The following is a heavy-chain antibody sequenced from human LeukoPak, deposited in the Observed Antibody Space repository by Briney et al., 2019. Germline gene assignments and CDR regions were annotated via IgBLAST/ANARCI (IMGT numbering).Heavy chain of an antibody. V-gene: IGHV1-46*01. J-gene: IGHJ5*02. CDR1: GYTFTSYY. CDR3: ARDRGFGDYVNWFDP. D-gene: IGHD4-17*01. CDR2: INPSGGST. Sequence: ASVKVSCKASGYTFTSYYMHWVRQAPGRGLEWMGIINPSGGSTSYAQKFQGRVTMTRDTSTSTVYMELSSLRSEDTAVYYCARDRGFGDYVNWFDPWGQGTLVTVSS.